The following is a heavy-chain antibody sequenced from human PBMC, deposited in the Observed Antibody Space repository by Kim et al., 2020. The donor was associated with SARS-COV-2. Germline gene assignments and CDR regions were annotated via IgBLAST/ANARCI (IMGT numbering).Heavy chain of an antibody. CDR3: AKGTSSWELRQFDS. V-gene: IGHV3-23*01. J-gene: IGHJ4*02. Sequence: YADSVKGRFTVSRDNSRNTLLLQMNSLRAEDTALYYCAKGTSSWELRQFDSWGQGTLVSVSS. D-gene: IGHD1-7*01.